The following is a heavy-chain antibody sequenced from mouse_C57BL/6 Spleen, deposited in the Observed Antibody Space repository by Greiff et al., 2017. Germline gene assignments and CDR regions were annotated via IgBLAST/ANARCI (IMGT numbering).Heavy chain of an antibody. CDR3: ARFGYDEGPHWYFDV. V-gene: IGHV1-42*01. D-gene: IGHD2-2*01. Sequence: EVMLVESGPELVKPGASVKISCKASGYSFTGYYMNWVKQSPEKSLEWIGEINPSTGGTTYNQKFKAKATLTVDKSSSTAYMQLKGLTSEDSAVYYCARFGYDEGPHWYFDVWGTGTTVTVSS. J-gene: IGHJ1*03. CDR1: GYSFTGYY. CDR2: INPSTGGT.